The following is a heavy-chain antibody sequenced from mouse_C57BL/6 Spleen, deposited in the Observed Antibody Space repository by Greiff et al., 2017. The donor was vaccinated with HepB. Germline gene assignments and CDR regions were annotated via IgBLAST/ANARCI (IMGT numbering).Heavy chain of an antibody. CDR2: IYPGSGST. V-gene: IGHV1-55*01. Sequence: VQLQQSGAELVKPGASVKMSCKASGYTFTSYWITWVKQRPGQGLEWIGDIYPGSGSTNYNEKFKSKATLTVDTSSSTAYMQLSSLTSEDSAVYYCAREKGNYDYYAMDYWGQGTSVTVSS. J-gene: IGHJ4*01. CDR1: GYTFTSYW. D-gene: IGHD2-1*01. CDR3: AREKGNYDYYAMDY.